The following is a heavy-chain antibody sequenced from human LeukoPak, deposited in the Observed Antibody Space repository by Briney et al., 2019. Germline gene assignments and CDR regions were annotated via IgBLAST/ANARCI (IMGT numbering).Heavy chain of an antibody. CDR3: ARDRSYAFAI. J-gene: IGHJ3*02. Sequence: GGSLRLSCAASGFTFSSYGMHWVRQAPGKGLEWVAVISYDGSNKYYADSVKGRFTISRDNSKNTLYPQMNSLRAEDSALYYCARDRSYAFAIWGQGTMVTVSS. V-gene: IGHV3-30*03. CDR1: GFTFSSYG. CDR2: ISYDGSNK. D-gene: IGHD6-13*01.